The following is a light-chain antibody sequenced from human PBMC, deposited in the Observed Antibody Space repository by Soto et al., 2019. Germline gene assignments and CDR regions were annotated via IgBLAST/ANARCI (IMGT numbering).Light chain of an antibody. Sequence: EIVLTQSPGTLSLSPGERATLSCRASQSVSSNYLAWYQQKPGQAPRLLIYGVSSRATGIPDRFSGSGSGTDFTLTISRLEPEDFAVYYCQQYGSSPYTVGQGTKLEIK. CDR2: GVS. CDR1: QSVSSNY. CDR3: QQYGSSPYT. J-gene: IGKJ2*01. V-gene: IGKV3-20*01.